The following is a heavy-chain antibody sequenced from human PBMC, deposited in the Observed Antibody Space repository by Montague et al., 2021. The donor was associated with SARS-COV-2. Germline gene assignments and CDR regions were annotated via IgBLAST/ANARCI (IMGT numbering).Heavy chain of an antibody. V-gene: IGHV4-31*03. D-gene: IGHD3/OR15-3a*01. J-gene: IGHJ4*02. CDR2: ISYSGDT. CDR1: GGSISSGGYY. CDR3: ARDSSWTPFDF. Sequence: LSLTCTVSGGSISSGGYYWSWIRQHPGKGLEWIGYISYSGDTYYTPSLKSRITMSVDTSNNQFSLKLRSVTAADTAVYYCARDSSWTPFDFWGQGTLVTVSS.